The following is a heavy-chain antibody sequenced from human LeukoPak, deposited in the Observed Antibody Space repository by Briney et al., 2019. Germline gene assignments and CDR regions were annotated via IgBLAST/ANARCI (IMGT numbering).Heavy chain of an antibody. J-gene: IGHJ6*02. CDR2: ISGSGGST. V-gene: IGHV3-23*01. CDR3: AKPSADSGSYYSHGSIKSGLPHDYYYYYGMDV. D-gene: IGHD3-10*01. CDR1: GFTFSSYA. Sequence: GGSLRLSCAASGFTFSSYAMSWVRQAPGKGLEWVSAISGSGGSTYYADSVKGRFTISRDNSKNTLYLQMNSLRAEDTAVYYCAKPSADSGSYYSHGSIKSGLPHDYYYYYGMDVWGQGATVTVSS.